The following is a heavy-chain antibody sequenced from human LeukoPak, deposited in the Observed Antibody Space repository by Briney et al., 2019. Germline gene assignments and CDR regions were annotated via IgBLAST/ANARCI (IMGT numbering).Heavy chain of an antibody. CDR1: GYTFTSYG. CDR2: IIAYNGNT. V-gene: IGHV1-18*01. Sequence: GTSVKVSCKASGYTFTSYGISWVRQAPGQGLEWMGWIIAYNGNTNYAQKLQGRVTMTTDTSTSTAYMELRSLRSDDTAVYYCARDKVGATRYYYGMDVWGQGTTVTVSS. D-gene: IGHD1-26*01. CDR3: ARDKVGATRYYYGMDV. J-gene: IGHJ6*02.